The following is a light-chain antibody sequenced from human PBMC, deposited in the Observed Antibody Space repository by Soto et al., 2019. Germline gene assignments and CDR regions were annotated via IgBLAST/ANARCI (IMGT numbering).Light chain of an antibody. CDR1: QSVSSK. CDR3: XXXXXXXXAX. Sequence: EIVLTQSPVTLSVSPGEGATLSCRASQSVSSKLAWYQQKPGQAPRLLIYRASTRATDIPARFSGSGSGTEFTLTISSLQSEDFAVYXXXXXXXXXXAXFGQGTKVDIK. V-gene: IGKV3-15*01. CDR2: RAS. J-gene: IGKJ1*01.